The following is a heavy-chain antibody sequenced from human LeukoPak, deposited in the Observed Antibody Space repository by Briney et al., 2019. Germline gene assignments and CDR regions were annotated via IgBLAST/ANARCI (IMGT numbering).Heavy chain of an antibody. Sequence: GGSLRLSCAASGFTFSNYVMSWVRQAPGKGLEWVSDISGSGDNTYYADSVKGRFTISRDNSKNTLYLQMNSLRAEDSAVYYCANAIAVAGVPPPGFDYWGQGTLVTVSS. CDR3: ANAIAVAGVPPPGFDY. CDR1: GFTFSNYV. CDR2: ISGSGDNT. D-gene: IGHD6-19*01. V-gene: IGHV3-23*01. J-gene: IGHJ4*02.